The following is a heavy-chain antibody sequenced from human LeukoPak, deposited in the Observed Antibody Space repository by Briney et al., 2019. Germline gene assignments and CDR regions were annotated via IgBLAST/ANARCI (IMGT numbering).Heavy chain of an antibody. CDR3: ARQFLVGGSLSPFDH. Sequence: GGSLRLSYVASGFTFTGYAFSWVRQTPGKGLEWVSTVTSVGPISYADSVKGRFTISRDTSNNTVSLQMNSLTVDDTALYFCARQFLVGGSLSPFDHWGQGSLVAVST. V-gene: IGHV3-23*01. CDR2: VTSVGPI. CDR1: GFTFTGYA. D-gene: IGHD1-26*01. J-gene: IGHJ4*02.